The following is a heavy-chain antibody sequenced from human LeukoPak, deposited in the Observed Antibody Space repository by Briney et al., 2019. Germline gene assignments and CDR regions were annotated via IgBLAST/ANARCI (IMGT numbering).Heavy chain of an antibody. CDR1: GYTFTSYG. Sequence: ASVKVSCKASGYTFTSYGITWVRQAPGQWLEWMGWISGYNNNANYAQKFQGRVTMTTDTSTRTAYMELRGLRSDDTAVYYCARVGRYSSTWPPEGDDAFDIWGQGTMVTVSP. J-gene: IGHJ3*02. CDR3: ARVGRYSSTWPPEGDDAFDI. CDR2: ISGYNNNA. D-gene: IGHD2-2*01. V-gene: IGHV1-18*01.